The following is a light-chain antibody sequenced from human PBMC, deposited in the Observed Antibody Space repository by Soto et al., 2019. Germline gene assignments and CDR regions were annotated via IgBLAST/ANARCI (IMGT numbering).Light chain of an antibody. Sequence: QSVLTQPPSVSAAPGQKVTMSCSGGSSNIGNSYVSWYQHLPGTAPKLLIYETEKRPSDIPDRFSASKSGTSATLGISGLQTGDEADYYCGTWDRSLSVWALAGGTKLTVL. CDR1: SSNIGNSY. CDR3: GTWDRSLSVWA. J-gene: IGLJ2*01. CDR2: ETE. V-gene: IGLV1-51*02.